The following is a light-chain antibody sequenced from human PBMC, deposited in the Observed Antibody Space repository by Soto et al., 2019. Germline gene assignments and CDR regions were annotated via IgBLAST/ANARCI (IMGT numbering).Light chain of an antibody. Sequence: EIVLTQSPATLSLSPGEGATLSCRASQSVVRYLVWYQQKPGQAPRLLVYDASNRATGIPARFSGRGSGTDFTLTISSLEPEDFELYYCQQRSSWPRTFGRGTKVEIK. CDR3: QQRSSWPRT. V-gene: IGKV3-11*01. CDR2: DAS. J-gene: IGKJ1*01. CDR1: QSVVRY.